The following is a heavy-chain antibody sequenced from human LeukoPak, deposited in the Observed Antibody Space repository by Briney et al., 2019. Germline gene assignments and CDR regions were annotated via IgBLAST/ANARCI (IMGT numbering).Heavy chain of an antibody. V-gene: IGHV3-30*04. CDR1: TFTFSCYS. CDR2: ISYDGGNK. J-gene: IGHJ4*02. D-gene: IGHD1-26*01. Sequence: GGSLRLSCAASTFTFSCYSIHWVRQAPGQGLEWVAVISYDGGNKYYADSVKGRFTISRDNSRSTLYLQMTSLRDEDTAVYYCARDLGASGSPRDWYYFDDWGQGTLVTVSS. CDR3: ARDLGASGSPRDWYYFDD.